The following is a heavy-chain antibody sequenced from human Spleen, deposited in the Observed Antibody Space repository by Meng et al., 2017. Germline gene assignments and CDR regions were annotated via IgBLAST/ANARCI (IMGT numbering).Heavy chain of an antibody. D-gene: IGHD3-10*01. V-gene: IGHV3-74*01. CDR2: INSDGSST. J-gene: IGHJ3*02. Sequence: GESLKISCAASGFTFSSYWMHWVRQAPGKGLGWVSRINSDGSSTSYADSVKGRFTISRDNAKNTLYLQMNSLRAEDTAVYYCARDLDWVGRVSGNYYDTFDICGQGTMVTVSS. CDR3: ARDLDWVGRVSGNYYDTFDI. CDR1: GFTFSSYW.